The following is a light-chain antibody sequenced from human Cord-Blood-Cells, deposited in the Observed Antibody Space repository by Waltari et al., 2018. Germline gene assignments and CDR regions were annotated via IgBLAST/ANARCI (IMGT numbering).Light chain of an antibody. CDR1: SSAVGSDNH. CDR3: CSYAGSSTFYV. V-gene: IGLV2-23*01. CDR2: EGS. J-gene: IGLJ1*01. Sequence: QSALTQPASVSGSPGQSITLSSTGTSSAVGSDNHVSSYQQHPGKAPKLMIYEGSKRPSGVSNRFSGSKSGNTASLTISGLQAEDEADYYCCSYAGSSTFYVFGTGTKVTVL.